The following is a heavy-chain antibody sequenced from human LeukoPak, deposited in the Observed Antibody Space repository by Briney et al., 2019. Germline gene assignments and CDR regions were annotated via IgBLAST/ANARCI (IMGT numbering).Heavy chain of an antibody. J-gene: IGHJ4*02. Sequence: SETLSLTCAVSGYSISSGYYWGWIRQPPGKGLEWIGSIYHSGSTNYNPSLKSRVTISVDTSKNQFSLKLSSVTAADTAVYYCVRREYSSSSWAYYFDYWGQGTLVTVSS. V-gene: IGHV4-38-2*01. CDR3: VRREYSSSSWAYYFDY. CDR2: IYHSGST. CDR1: GYSISSGYY. D-gene: IGHD6-6*01.